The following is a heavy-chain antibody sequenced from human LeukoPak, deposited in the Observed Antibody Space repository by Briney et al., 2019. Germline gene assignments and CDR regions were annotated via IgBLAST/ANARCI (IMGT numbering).Heavy chain of an antibody. D-gene: IGHD2-2*01. CDR1: GFTVSSNY. CDR2: IYSGGST. V-gene: IGHV3-53*01. CDR3: AKTPDSTCRVTTCYPFDH. Sequence: GGSLRLSCAASGFTVSSNYMSWVRQAPGKGLEWVSVIYSGGSTYYADSVKGRFTISRDNSKNTLYLQMNSLRAEDTAVYYCAKTPDSTCRVTTCYPFDHWGQGTLVTVSS. J-gene: IGHJ4*02.